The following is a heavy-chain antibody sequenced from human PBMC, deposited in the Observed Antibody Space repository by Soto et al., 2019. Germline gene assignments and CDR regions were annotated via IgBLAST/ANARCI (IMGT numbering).Heavy chain of an antibody. CDR2: IKQDGSEK. Sequence: PGGSLRLSCAASGFTFSSYWMSWVRQAPGKGLEWVANIKQDGSEKYYVDSVKGRFTISRDNAKNSLYLQMNSLRAEDTAVYYCARSSGWYLNDAFDIWGQGTMVTVSS. D-gene: IGHD6-19*01. CDR3: ARSSGWYLNDAFDI. V-gene: IGHV3-7*01. CDR1: GFTFSSYW. J-gene: IGHJ3*02.